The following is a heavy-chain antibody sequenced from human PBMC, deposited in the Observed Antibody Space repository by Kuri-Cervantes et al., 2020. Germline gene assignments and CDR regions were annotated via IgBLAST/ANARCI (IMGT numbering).Heavy chain of an antibody. CDR1: GGSFSGYY. D-gene: IGHD3-22*01. CDR2: IYYSGST. V-gene: IGHV4-34*01. CDR3: ARGGSGYYYDSSGYYYAVY. Sequence: SQTLSLTCAVYGGSFSGYYWSWIRQPPGKGLEWIGSIYYSGSTYYNPSLKSRVTISVDASKNQFSLKLSSVTAADTAVYYCARGGSGYYYDSSGYYYAVYWGQGTLVTVSS. J-gene: IGHJ4*02.